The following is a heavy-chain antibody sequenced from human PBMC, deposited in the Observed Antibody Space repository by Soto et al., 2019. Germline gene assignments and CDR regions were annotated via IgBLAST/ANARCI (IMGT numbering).Heavy chain of an antibody. V-gene: IGHV4-31*03. J-gene: IGHJ6*03. D-gene: IGHD6-6*01. Sequence: SETLSLTCTVSDGSISSGAYYSSSIRQHPRKGLEWIGHIYHSGSAYYNPSLKHRDTMSVDTSKNQFSLKLSSVTAADTAVYYCASRRRADRPGNYYYLDVWGKGTTVTVSS. CDR1: DGSISSGAYY. CDR2: IYHSGSA. CDR3: ASRRRADRPGNYYYLDV.